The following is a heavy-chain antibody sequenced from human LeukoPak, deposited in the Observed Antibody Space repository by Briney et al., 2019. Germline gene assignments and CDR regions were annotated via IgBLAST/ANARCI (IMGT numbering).Heavy chain of an antibody. CDR1: GASISSNDQY. CDR2: THHTGNT. J-gene: IGHJ4*02. CDR3: ATYGGVRGLSFDY. D-gene: IGHD3-10*01. V-gene: IGHV4-31*03. Sequence: SETLSLTCTVSGASISSNDQYWSWIRQHPGKGLEWIGYTHHTGNTYYNPSLKSRLTISVDTSRNQFYLKLSSVTAADTPVYCATYGGVRGLSFDYWGQGTLVTVSS.